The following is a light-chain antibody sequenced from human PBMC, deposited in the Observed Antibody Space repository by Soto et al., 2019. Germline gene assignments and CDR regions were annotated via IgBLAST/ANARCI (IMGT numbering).Light chain of an antibody. CDR1: SSDVGGYNF. J-gene: IGLJ2*01. CDR2: DVT. CDR3: SSYTSSSTLVV. V-gene: IGLV2-14*01. Sequence: QSALTQPASVSGSPGQSITIPCTGTSSDVGGYNFVSWYQQYPGKAPKLMIYDVTNRPSGVSNRFSASESGNTASLTISGLQAEDEANYYCSSYTSSSTLVVFGGGTQLTVL.